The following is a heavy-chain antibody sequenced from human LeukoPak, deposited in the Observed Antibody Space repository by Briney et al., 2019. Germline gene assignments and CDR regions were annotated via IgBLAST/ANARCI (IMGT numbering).Heavy chain of an antibody. CDR3: ARGQKYCSSTSCYTGNWFDP. CDR2: MNPNSGNT. J-gene: IGHJ5*02. V-gene: IGHV1-8*03. CDR1: GYTFTSYD. Sequence: WASVKDSYKASGYTFTSYDINWVRQATGQGLEWMGWMNPNSGNTGYAQKLQGRVTITRNTSISTAYMELSSLRSEDTAVYYCARGQKYCSSTSCYTGNWFDPWGQGTLVTVSS. D-gene: IGHD2-2*02.